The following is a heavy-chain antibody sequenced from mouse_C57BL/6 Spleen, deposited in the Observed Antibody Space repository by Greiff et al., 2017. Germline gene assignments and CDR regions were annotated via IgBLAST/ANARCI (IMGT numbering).Heavy chain of an antibody. CDR1: GYTFTSYW. CDR3: ARWDYAMDY. CDR2: IDPSDSYT. V-gene: IGHV1-59*01. Sequence: VQLQQPGAELVRPGTSVKLSCKASGYTFTSYWMHWVKQRPGQGLEWFGVIDPSDSYTNYNQKFKGKATLNVDTSSSTAYMQLSSLTSEDSAVYYCARWDYAMDYWGQGTSVTVSS. J-gene: IGHJ4*01.